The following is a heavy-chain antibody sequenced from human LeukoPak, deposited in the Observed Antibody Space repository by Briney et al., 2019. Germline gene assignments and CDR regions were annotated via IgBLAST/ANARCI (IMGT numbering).Heavy chain of an antibody. CDR1: GFTFSSYS. J-gene: IGHJ5*02. V-gene: IGHV3-21*01. D-gene: IGHD3-10*01. CDR2: ISSSGNYI. CDR3: ARGLDYCRSENNWFDP. Sequence: AGGSLRLSCAASGFTFSSYSMNWVRQAPGKGLEWVSSISSSGNYIYYADSVKGRFTISRDNAKNSLYLQMNSLRAEDTAMYYCARGLDYCRSENNWFDPWGQGTLVTVSS.